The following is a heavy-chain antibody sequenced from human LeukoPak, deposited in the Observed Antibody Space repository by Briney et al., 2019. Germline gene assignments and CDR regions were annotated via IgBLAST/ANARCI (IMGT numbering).Heavy chain of an antibody. V-gene: IGHV3-7*01. Sequence: PGGSLRLSCAASGFTFSSYWMSWVRQAPGKGLEWVANIKQDGSEKYYVDSVKGRFTISRDNAKNSLYLQMNSLRAEDTAVYYCAKLVVPTRDDAFDIWGQGTMVTVSS. D-gene: IGHD2-8*02. CDR2: IKQDGSEK. J-gene: IGHJ3*02. CDR1: GFTFSSYW. CDR3: AKLVVPTRDDAFDI.